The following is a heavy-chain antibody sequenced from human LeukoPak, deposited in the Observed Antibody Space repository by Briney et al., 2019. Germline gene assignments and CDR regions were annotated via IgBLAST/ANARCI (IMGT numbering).Heavy chain of an antibody. CDR2: IRYDGSNK. CDR1: GFTFSSYG. J-gene: IGHJ3*02. Sequence: GGSLRLSCAASGFTFSSYGMHWVRQAPGKGLEWVAFIRYDGSNKYYADSVKGRFAISRDNSKNTLYLQMNSLRAEDTAVYFCARDPNGDYIGSFDMWGRGTMVSVSS. D-gene: IGHD4-17*01. CDR3: ARDPNGDYIGSFDM. V-gene: IGHV3-30*02.